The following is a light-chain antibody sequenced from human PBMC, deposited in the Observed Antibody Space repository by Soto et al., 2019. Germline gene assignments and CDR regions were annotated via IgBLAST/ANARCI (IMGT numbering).Light chain of an antibody. J-gene: IGKJ1*01. V-gene: IGKV1-39*01. CDR3: QQSYSRVT. CDR1: QSISSY. CDR2: AAS. Sequence: IQLTQSPSSLSASVGARVTITCRASQSISSYVSWYQQKPGKAPKLLVYAASRLQSGVPSRFSGSRSGTDFTLTISSLQPEDFATYYCQQSYSRVTFGQGTKVDIK.